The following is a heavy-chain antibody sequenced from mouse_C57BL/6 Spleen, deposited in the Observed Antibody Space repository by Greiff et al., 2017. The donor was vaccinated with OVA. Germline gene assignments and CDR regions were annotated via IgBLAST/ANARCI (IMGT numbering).Heavy chain of an antibody. J-gene: IGHJ2*01. Sequence: DVKLVESGGGLVKPGGSLKLSCAASGFTFSDYGMHWVRQAPEKGLEWVAYISSGSSTIYYADTVKGRFTISRDNAKNTLFLQMTSLRSEDTAMYYCARHGSLLFDYWGQGTTLTVSS. CDR1: GFTFSDYG. CDR2: ISSGSSTI. V-gene: IGHV5-17*01. CDR3: ARHGSLLFDY. D-gene: IGHD1-1*01.